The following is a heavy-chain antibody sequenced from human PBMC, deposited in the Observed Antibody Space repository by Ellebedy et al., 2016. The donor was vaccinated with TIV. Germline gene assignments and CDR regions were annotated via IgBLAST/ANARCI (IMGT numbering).Heavy chain of an antibody. Sequence: SETLSLTXTVSGGSVSRYFWSWIRQPAGKGLEWIGRIFTSGSFNYNPSLMSRVTMSVVTSKNQISLRLNSVTTADTAVYYCARVHCSITTCDYYNIDVWGKGTTVTVSS. CDR1: GGSVSRYF. D-gene: IGHD1-1*01. CDR3: ARVHCSITTCDYYNIDV. V-gene: IGHV4-4*07. J-gene: IGHJ6*03. CDR2: IFTSGSF.